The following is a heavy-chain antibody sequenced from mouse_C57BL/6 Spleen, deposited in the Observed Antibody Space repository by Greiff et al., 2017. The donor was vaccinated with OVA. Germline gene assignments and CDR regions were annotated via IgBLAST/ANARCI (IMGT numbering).Heavy chain of an antibody. CDR1: GYTFTDYN. CDR2: INPNNGGT. Sequence: DVKLQESGPELVKPGASVKIPCKASGYTFTDYNMDWVKQSHGKSLEWIGDINPNNGGTIYNQKFKGKATLTVDKSSSTAYMELRSLTSEDTAFYYCARWRLLLFHWYFDVWGTGTTVTVSS. V-gene: IGHV1-18*01. CDR3: ARWRLLLFHWYFDV. D-gene: IGHD2-3*01. J-gene: IGHJ1*03.